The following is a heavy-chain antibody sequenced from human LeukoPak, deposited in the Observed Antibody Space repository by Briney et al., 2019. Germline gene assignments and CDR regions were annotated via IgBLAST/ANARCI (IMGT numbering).Heavy chain of an antibody. CDR3: AKEQDNLLLLSHFDS. D-gene: IGHD1-14*01. V-gene: IGHV3-23*01. J-gene: IGHJ4*02. CDR2: VSGDGQRT. CDR1: GLTFNNYA. Sequence: GGSLRLSCAASGLTFNNYAMNGVPQTPGKGLQWVSAVSGDGQRTFYADSVKGRFTIFRDNSMNTLSLQMNSLRVEDTAVYYCAKEQDNLLLLSHFDSWGQGILVTVSA.